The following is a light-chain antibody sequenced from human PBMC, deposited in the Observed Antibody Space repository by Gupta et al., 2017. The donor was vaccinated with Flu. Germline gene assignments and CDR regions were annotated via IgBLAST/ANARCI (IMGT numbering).Light chain of an antibody. V-gene: IGLV4-69*01. CDR1: SGHSSYA. CDR3: QTWGTGMV. Sequence: SVKLTCTLSSGHSSYAIAWHQQQPEKGPRYLMKLNSDGSHSKGDGIPDRFSGSSSGAERYLTISSLQSEDEADYYCQTWGTGMVFGGGTKLTVL. CDR2: LNSDGSH. J-gene: IGLJ2*01.